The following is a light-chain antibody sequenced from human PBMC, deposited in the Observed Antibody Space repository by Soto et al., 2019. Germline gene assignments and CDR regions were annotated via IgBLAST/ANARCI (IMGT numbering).Light chain of an antibody. J-gene: IGKJ5*01. CDR1: QKISSRY. CDR3: QQYGGTPPIT. Sequence: EIVLTQSPGTLSLSPVERATLSCMASQKISSRYLAWYLQKPGQAPRFLIYGASSRATGIPDRFSGSGSGTDFTLTISRLEPEDFAVYYCQQYGGTPPITFGQGTRLEIK. CDR2: GAS. V-gene: IGKV3-20*01.